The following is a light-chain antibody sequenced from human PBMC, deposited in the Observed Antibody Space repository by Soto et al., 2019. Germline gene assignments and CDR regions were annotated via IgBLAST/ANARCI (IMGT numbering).Light chain of an antibody. CDR3: QQYNRYSRT. CDR2: DAS. CDR1: QTISSW. V-gene: IGKV1-5*01. Sequence: IQMTQSPSTLSGSVGDRVTITCRASQTISSWLAWYQQKPGKAPKLLIYDASYLGSGVPSRFSGSGSGTDFTLTISGLQPDDFATYYCQQYNRYSRTFGQGAKV. J-gene: IGKJ1*01.